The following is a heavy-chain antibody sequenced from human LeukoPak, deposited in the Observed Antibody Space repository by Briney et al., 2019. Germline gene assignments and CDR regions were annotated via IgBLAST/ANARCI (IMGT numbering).Heavy chain of an antibody. CDR2: IYYSGST. J-gene: IGHJ4*02. Sequence: SETLSLTCTASGGSISSSSYYWGWIRQPPGKGLEWIGSIYYSGSTYYNPSLKSRVTISVDTSKNQFSLKLSSVTAADTAVYYCARRQNPMVRGVMSDXWGQGTLVTVXX. V-gene: IGHV4-39*01. CDR3: ARRQNPMVRGVMSDX. D-gene: IGHD3-10*01. CDR1: GGSISSSSYY.